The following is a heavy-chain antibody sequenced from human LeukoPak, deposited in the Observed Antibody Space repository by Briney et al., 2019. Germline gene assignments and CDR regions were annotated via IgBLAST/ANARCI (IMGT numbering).Heavy chain of an antibody. Sequence: PGGSLRLSCAASGFSFSSYWMSWVRQAPGKGLEWIGSIYYSGSTYYNPSLESRVTISVDTSKNQFSLKLSSVTAADTAVYYCATSGWYLLPGVYWGQGTLVTVSS. CDR3: ATSGWYLLPGVY. D-gene: IGHD6-19*01. J-gene: IGHJ4*02. CDR1: GFSFSSYW. CDR2: IYYSGST. V-gene: IGHV4-39*01.